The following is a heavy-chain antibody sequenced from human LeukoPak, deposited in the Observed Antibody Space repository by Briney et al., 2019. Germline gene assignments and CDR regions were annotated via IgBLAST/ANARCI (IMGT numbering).Heavy chain of an antibody. D-gene: IGHD3-10*01. CDR3: ARVSYYGSGSYYSFYYFDY. J-gene: IGHJ4*02. CDR1: GFTFSNYG. V-gene: IGHV3-30*03. Sequence: GGSLRLSCAASGFTFSNYGMHWVRQAPGKGLEWVAVISYDGRNKYYADSVKGRFTISRDNSKSTLYLQLNSLRTEDAAVYYCARVSYYGSGSYYSFYYFDYWGQGTLVTVSS. CDR2: ISYDGRNK.